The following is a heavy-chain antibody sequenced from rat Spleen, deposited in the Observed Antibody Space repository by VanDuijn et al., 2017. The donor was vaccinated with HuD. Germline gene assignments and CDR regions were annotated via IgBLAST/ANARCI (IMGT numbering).Heavy chain of an antibody. CDR1: GFTYSNYV. CDR2: ISTGGGNT. D-gene: IGHD1-6*01. CDR3: ARLGGLRNWFAY. J-gene: IGHJ3*01. V-gene: IGHV5-25*01. Sequence: EVQLVESGGGLVQPGRSLKLSCAASGFTYSNYVMAWVSQAPTKGLEWVASISTGGGNTYYRDSVKGRFTIARDDEESTLYLQMDSLRSEDTATYCCARLGGLRNWFAYWGQGTLVTVSS.